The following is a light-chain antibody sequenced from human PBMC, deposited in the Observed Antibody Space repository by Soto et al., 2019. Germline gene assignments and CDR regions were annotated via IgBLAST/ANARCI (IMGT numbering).Light chain of an antibody. CDR2: KAS. CDR3: QQYNSYPYT. J-gene: IGKJ2*01. Sequence: DIQMTQSPSTLSASVGDRVTITCRASQSISSWLAWYQQKPGKAPNLLIYKASSLQSGVPSRFSGSGSGTELTLTISGLQPDDFATYYCQQYNSYPYTFGQGTKLEI. CDR1: QSISSW. V-gene: IGKV1-5*03.